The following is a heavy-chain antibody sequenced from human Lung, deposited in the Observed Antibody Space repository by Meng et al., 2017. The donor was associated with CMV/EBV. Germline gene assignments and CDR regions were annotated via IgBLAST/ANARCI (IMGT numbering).Heavy chain of an antibody. V-gene: IGHV3-64*02. J-gene: IGHJ4*02. Sequence: GESLKISCAASGFTFSSYSMNWVRQAPGKGLEYVSAISSNGGSTYYADSVKGRFTISRDNSKNTLYLQMGSLRAEDMAVYYCARDHDYDFWSGYVDYWGQGTLVTVSS. D-gene: IGHD3-3*01. CDR1: GFTFSSYS. CDR3: ARDHDYDFWSGYVDY. CDR2: ISSNGGST.